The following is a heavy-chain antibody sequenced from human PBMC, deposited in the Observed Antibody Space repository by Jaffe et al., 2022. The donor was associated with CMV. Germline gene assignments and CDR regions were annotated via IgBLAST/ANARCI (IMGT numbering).Heavy chain of an antibody. CDR2: ISSSSSYI. CDR3: ARAYYDYAGSY. CDR1: GFTFSSYS. V-gene: IGHV3-21*01. D-gene: IGHD3-16*01. Sequence: EVQLVESGGGLVKPGGSLRLSCAASGFTFSSYSMNWVRQAPGKGLEWVSSISSSSSYIYYADSVKGRFTISRDNAKNSLYLQMNSLRAEDTAVYYCARAYYDYAGSYWGQGTLVTVSS. J-gene: IGHJ4*02.